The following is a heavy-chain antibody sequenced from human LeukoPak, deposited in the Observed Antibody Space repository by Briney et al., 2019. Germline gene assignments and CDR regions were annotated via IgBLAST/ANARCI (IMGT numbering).Heavy chain of an antibody. CDR1: GGSISSYY. Sequence: PSETLSLTCAVSGGSISSYYWSWIRQPAGKGLEWIGRIYTSGSTNYNPSLKSRVTMSVDTSKNQFSLKLSSVTAADTAVYYCARGRGWSGYIYYFDYWGQGTLVTVSS. D-gene: IGHD3-3*01. V-gene: IGHV4-4*07. CDR2: IYTSGST. CDR3: ARGRGWSGYIYYFDY. J-gene: IGHJ4*02.